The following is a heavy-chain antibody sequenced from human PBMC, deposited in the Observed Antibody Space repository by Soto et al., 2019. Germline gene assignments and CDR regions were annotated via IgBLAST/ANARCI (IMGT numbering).Heavy chain of an antibody. D-gene: IGHD2-8*01. Sequence: GGSLRLSCVGSDFSLSGFYMSWVRQAPGKGLEWLSFISMSGSYKTYAASVEGRFTISRDNVKNILYLQMDSLRVEDTAVYYCASRGHCSNGQCHPFDYWGQGTQVTV. CDR3: ASRGHCSNGQCHPFDY. V-gene: IGHV3-11*06. CDR2: ISMSGSYK. CDR1: DFSLSGFY. J-gene: IGHJ4*02.